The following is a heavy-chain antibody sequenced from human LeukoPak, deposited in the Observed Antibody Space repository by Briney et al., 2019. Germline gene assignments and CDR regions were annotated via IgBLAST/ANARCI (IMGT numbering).Heavy chain of an antibody. J-gene: IGHJ6*04. CDR3: ARATYYDILTGYLYYYYGMDV. CDR1: GGTFSSYA. V-gene: IGHV1-69*06. Sequence: SVKVSCKASGGTFSSYAISWVRQAPGQGLEWMGGIIPIFGTANYAQKFQGRVTITADKSTSTAYMALSSLRSEDTAVYYCARATYYDILTGYLYYYYGMDVWGKGTTVTVSS. D-gene: IGHD3-9*01. CDR2: IIPIFGTA.